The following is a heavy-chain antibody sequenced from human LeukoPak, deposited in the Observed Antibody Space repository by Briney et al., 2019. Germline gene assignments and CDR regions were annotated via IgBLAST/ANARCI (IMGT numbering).Heavy chain of an antibody. CDR2: IDPSDSYT. Sequence: PGESLKISCKGSGYSFTSYWISWVRQMPGKGLEWMGRIDPSDSYTNYSPSFQGHVTISADKSISTAYLQWSSLKASDTAMYYCVFRNPSNSDYWGQGTLVTVSS. J-gene: IGHJ4*02. D-gene: IGHD4-23*01. CDR3: VFRNPSNSDY. CDR1: GYSFTSYW. V-gene: IGHV5-10-1*01.